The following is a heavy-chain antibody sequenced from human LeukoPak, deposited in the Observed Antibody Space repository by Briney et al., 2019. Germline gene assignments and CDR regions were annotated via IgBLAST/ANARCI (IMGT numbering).Heavy chain of an antibody. D-gene: IGHD1-26*01. CDR2: IYHSGST. Sequence: SETLSLTCAVSGGSISSSNWWSWVRQPPGKGLEWIGEIYHSGSTNYNPSLKSRVTISVDKSKNQFSLKLSSVTAADTAVYYCARGGRELTYGMDVWGQGTTVTVSS. J-gene: IGHJ6*02. CDR3: ARGGRELTYGMDV. V-gene: IGHV4-4*02. CDR1: GGSISSSNW.